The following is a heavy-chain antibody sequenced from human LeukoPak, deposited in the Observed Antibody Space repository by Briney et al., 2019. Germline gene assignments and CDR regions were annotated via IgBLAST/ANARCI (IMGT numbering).Heavy chain of an antibody. CDR2: INHSGST. CDR1: GGSFSGYY. D-gene: IGHD6-13*01. V-gene: IGHV4-34*01. Sequence: SETLSLTCAVYGGSFSGYYWSWIRQPPGKGLEWIGEINHSGSTNYNPSLKSRVTISVDTSKNQFSLKLSSVTAADTAVYYCARQLFRIAAAGRRFDYWGRGTLVTVSS. CDR3: ARQLFRIAAAGRRFDY. J-gene: IGHJ4*02.